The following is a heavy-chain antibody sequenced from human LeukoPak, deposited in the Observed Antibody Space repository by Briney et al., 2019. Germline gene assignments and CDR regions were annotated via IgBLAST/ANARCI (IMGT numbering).Heavy chain of an antibody. J-gene: IGHJ6*02. CDR1: GYTFTSYG. CDR2: ISAYNGNT. V-gene: IGHV1-18*01. CDR3: ARDEGSLGNSGSPYSLYYYYGMDV. Sequence: ASVKVSCKASGYTFTSYGISWVRQAPGQGLEWMEWISAYNGNTNYAQKLQGRVTMTTDTSTSTAYMELRSLRSDDTAVYYCARDEGSLGNSGSPYSLYYYYGMDVWGQGTTVTVSS. D-gene: IGHD3-22*01.